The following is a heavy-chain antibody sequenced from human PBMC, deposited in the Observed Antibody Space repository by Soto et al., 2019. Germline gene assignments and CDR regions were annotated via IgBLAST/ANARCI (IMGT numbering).Heavy chain of an antibody. Sequence: EVQLVESGGGLVKPGGSLRLSCAASGFSFRSYYMNWVRQAPGRGLEWVSSISPSSSFLNYADSVKGRFTISRDNAKSSVNLQMNSLRAEDTAVYYCATVGTDYGPGSPYYTDYCGQGTLVTVSS. CDR1: GFSFRSYY. CDR3: ATVGTDYGPGSPYYTDY. V-gene: IGHV3-21*06. D-gene: IGHD3-10*01. J-gene: IGHJ4*02. CDR2: ISPSSSFL.